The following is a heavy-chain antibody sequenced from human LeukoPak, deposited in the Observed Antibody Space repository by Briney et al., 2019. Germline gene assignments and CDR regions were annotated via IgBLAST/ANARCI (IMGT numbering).Heavy chain of an antibody. J-gene: IGHJ3*02. CDR1: GFTFTNSA. CDR3: ARDHPLSHAFDI. Sequence: PGGSLRLSCAASGFTFTNSAMNWVRQAPGKGLEWVSYISSSSSTIYYADSVKGRFTISRDNAKNSLYLQMNSLRAEDTAVYYCARDHPLSHAFDIWGQGTMVTVSS. V-gene: IGHV3-48*01. CDR2: ISSSSSTI. D-gene: IGHD2-2*01.